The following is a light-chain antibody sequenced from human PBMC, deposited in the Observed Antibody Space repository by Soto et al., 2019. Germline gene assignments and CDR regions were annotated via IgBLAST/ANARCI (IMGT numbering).Light chain of an antibody. J-gene: IGKJ5*01. Sequence: IVLTQSPCTLYLSPGELATLSCRASQSVTSNYLAWYQQRPGQAPSLLIYDASNRATGIPARFSGSGSGTDFTLTISSLEPEDFAVYYCQQRSNWPTFGQGTDWRL. CDR1: QSVTSNY. CDR3: QQRSNWPT. V-gene: IGKV3-11*01. CDR2: DAS.